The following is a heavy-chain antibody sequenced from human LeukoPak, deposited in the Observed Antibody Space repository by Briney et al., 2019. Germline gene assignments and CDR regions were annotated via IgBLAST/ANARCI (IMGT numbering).Heavy chain of an antibody. Sequence: PGGSLRLSCAASGFIFSSYWMHWVRQAPGKGLVWVSHINSDGSSTSYADSVRGRFTISRDNVKNTAYLQMNSLRAEDTAVYYCARERCSGGSCYFDYWGQGTLVTVSS. V-gene: IGHV3-74*01. D-gene: IGHD2-15*01. CDR3: ARERCSGGSCYFDY. J-gene: IGHJ4*02. CDR2: INSDGSST. CDR1: GFIFSSYW.